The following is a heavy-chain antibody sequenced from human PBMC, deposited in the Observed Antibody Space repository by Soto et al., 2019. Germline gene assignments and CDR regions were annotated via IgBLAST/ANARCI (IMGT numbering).Heavy chain of an antibody. J-gene: IGHJ5*02. CDR2: MNPNSGNT. D-gene: IGHD6-13*01. Sequence: ASVKVSCKASGYTFTSYDINWVRQATGQGLEWIGWMNPNSGNTGYAQKFQGRVTMTRNTSISTAYMELSSLRSEETAVYYCARGSAAAGPNWFDPWGQGTLVTVSS. CDR3: ARGSAAAGPNWFDP. V-gene: IGHV1-8*01. CDR1: GYTFTSYD.